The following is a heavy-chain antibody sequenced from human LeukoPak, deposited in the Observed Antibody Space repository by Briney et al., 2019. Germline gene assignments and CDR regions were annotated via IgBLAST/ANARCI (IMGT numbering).Heavy chain of an antibody. CDR1: GFTFSSYA. CDR2: ISDSGGST. CDR3: AKRGVVIRVILVGFHKEAYYFDS. Sequence: GGSLRLSCAASGFTFSSYAMSWVRQAPGKGLEWVAGISDSGGSTNYADSVKGRLTISRDNPKNTLYLQMNSLRAEDTAVYFCAKRGVVIRVILVGFHKEAYYFDSWGQGALVTVSS. J-gene: IGHJ4*02. V-gene: IGHV3-23*01. D-gene: IGHD3-22*01.